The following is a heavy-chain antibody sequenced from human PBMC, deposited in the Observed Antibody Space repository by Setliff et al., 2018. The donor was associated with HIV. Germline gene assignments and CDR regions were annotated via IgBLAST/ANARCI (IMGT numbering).Heavy chain of an antibody. D-gene: IGHD2-8*01. V-gene: IGHV1-2*06. J-gene: IGHJ3*02. CDR2: IIPNSGGT. Sequence: VASVKVSCKASGYTFTGYYVHWVRQAPGQGLEWMGRIIPNSGGTNYAQKFQGRVTMTRDTSISTAYMELTRLRSDDTAVYYCATKLYCTNGVCLDAFDIWGQDTMVTVSS. CDR3: ATKLYCTNGVCLDAFDI. CDR1: GYTFTGYY.